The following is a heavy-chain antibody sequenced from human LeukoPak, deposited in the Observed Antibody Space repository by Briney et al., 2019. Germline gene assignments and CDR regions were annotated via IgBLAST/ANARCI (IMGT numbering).Heavy chain of an antibody. CDR2: IYHSGST. Sequence: SETLSLTCAVSGYSISSGYYWGWIRQPPGKGLEWIGSIYHSGSTYYNPSLKSRVTISVDTSKNQFSLKLSSVTAADTAVYYCATLKDAFDIWGQGTMVTVSS. CDR3: ATLKDAFDI. CDR1: GYSISSGYY. V-gene: IGHV4-38-2*01. J-gene: IGHJ3*02.